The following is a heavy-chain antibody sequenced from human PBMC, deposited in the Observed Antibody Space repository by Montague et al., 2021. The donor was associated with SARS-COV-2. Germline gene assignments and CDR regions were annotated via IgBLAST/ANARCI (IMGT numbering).Heavy chain of an antibody. V-gene: IGHV4-31*03. CDR1: GASISSGSYY. D-gene: IGHD1-26*01. CDR2: IHYSGST. CDR3: ARDATEGPGIVASGDYYYYMDV. J-gene: IGHJ6*03. Sequence: TLSLTCTVSGASISSGSYYWNWIRQHPGKGLEWIGYIHYSGSTYYTPSLQSRVAISVDTSKNEFSLKMTSVTAADTAVYYCARDATEGPGIVASGDYYYYMDVWGKGTTVTVSS.